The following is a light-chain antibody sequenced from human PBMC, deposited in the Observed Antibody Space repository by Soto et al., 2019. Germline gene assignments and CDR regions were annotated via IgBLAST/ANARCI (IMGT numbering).Light chain of an antibody. CDR2: RNN. J-gene: IGLJ1*01. CDR3: ATWDDSLSAYV. CDR1: SSNIRSNY. Sequence: QSVLTQPPSASATPGQRVTISCSGSSSNIRSNYVYWYQQLPGTAPKLLIHRNNQRPSGVPDRFSASKSGTSASLVISGLRSDDEADYYCATWDDSLSAYVFGTGTKVTVL. V-gene: IGLV1-47*01.